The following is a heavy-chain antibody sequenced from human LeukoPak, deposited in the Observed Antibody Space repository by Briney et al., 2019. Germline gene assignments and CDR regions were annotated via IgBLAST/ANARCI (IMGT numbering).Heavy chain of an antibody. D-gene: IGHD1-20*01. Sequence: PGRSLRLSCAASGFSIEDHSMHWVRQAPGKGLEWVSGITWNSGSIQYAESVRGRFTISRDNSKNSLYLQMNSLRAEDTAVYYCARPQSPWYNWNLDYWGQGTLVTVSS. V-gene: IGHV3-9*01. CDR2: ITWNSGSI. CDR1: GFSIEDHS. J-gene: IGHJ4*02. CDR3: ARPQSPWYNWNLDY.